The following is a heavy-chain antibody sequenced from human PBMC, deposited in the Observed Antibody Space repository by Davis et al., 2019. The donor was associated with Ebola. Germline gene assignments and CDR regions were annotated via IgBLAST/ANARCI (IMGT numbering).Heavy chain of an antibody. J-gene: IGHJ4*02. D-gene: IGHD1-26*01. CDR2: IYYSGTT. CDR1: GGSISSYY. Sequence: PSETLSLTCTVSGGSISSYYWSWIRQPPGKGLEWIGYIYYSGTTYYNPSLKSRVTISVDTSKNHFSLKLSSVTAADTAVYYCARHRGSRFSGSGEFDYWGQGTLVTVSS. V-gene: IGHV4-59*08. CDR3: ARHRGSRFSGSGEFDY.